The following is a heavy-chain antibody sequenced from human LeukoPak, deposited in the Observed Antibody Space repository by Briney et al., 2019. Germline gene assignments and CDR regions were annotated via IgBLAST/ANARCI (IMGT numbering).Heavy chain of an antibody. V-gene: IGHV3-15*01. Sequence: PGGSLRLSCAASGFTFSNAWMSWVRQAPGKGLEWVGRIKSKTGGGTTDYAAPVKGRFTISRDDSKNTLYLQMNSLKTEDTAVYYCTTDLTGSYLLIDYWGQGTLVTVSS. D-gene: IGHD1-26*01. J-gene: IGHJ4*02. CDR1: GFTFSNAW. CDR2: IKSKTGGGTT. CDR3: TTDLTGSYLLIDY.